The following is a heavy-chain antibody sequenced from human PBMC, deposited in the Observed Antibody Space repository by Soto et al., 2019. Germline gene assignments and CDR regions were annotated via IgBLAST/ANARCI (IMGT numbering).Heavy chain of an antibody. J-gene: IGHJ5*02. Sequence: SETLSLTCTVSGGSISSYYWSWIRQPPGKGLEWIGYTYYSGSTNYNPSLKSRVTISVDMSKNQFSLKLSSVTAADTAVYYCARRRGATITSDPGYNWFDPWGQGTLVTVSS. D-gene: IGHD4-4*01. V-gene: IGHV4-59*01. CDR3: ARRRGATITSDPGYNWFDP. CDR1: GGSISSYY. CDR2: TYYSGST.